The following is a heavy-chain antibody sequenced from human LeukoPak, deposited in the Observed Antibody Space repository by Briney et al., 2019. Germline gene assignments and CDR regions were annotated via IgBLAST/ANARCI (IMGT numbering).Heavy chain of an antibody. D-gene: IGHD4-17*01. CDR1: GFTFSSYG. Sequence: LTGGSLRLSCAASGFTFSSYGMHWVRQAPGKGLEWVAFVRYDGSNKYYADSVKGRFTISRDNAKNSLYLQMNSLRAEDTALYYCARGEATVTTEVAFDIWGQGTLVTVSS. CDR3: ARGEATVTTEVAFDI. V-gene: IGHV3-30*02. CDR2: VRYDGSNK. J-gene: IGHJ4*02.